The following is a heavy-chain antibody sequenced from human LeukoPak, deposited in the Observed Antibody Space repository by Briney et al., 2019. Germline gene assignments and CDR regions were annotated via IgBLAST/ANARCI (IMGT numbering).Heavy chain of an antibody. D-gene: IGHD4-23*01. J-gene: IGHJ4*02. Sequence: GGSLRLSCAASGFTFSSYGMHWVRQAPGKGLEWVAVIWYDGSNKYYADSVKGRFTISRDNSKNTLYLQMNSLRAEDTAVYYCPRDLGGGNAFDYWGQGTLVTVSS. CDR1: GFTFSSYG. CDR3: PRDLGGGNAFDY. V-gene: IGHV3-33*01. CDR2: IWYDGSNK.